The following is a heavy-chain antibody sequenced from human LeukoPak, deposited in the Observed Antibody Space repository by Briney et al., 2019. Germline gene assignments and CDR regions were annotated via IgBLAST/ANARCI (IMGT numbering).Heavy chain of an antibody. CDR2: IWYDGSNK. V-gene: IGHV3-33*01. J-gene: IGHJ4*02. D-gene: IGHD3-22*01. CDR3: ASGSDSSGYHFY. Sequence: GGSLRLSCAASGFTFSNSGMPWVRQAPGKGLEWVAVIWYDGSNKYYADSVKGRFTISRDNAKNTLYLQMNSLRAEDTALYYCASGSDSSGYHFYWGQGTLVTVSS. CDR1: GFTFSNSG.